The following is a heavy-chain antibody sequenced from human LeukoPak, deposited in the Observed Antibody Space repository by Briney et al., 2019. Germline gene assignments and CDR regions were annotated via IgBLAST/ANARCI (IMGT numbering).Heavy chain of an antibody. CDR2: IFYSGST. CDR3: ARERIGVSITMVRGVIGY. Sequence: PSETLSLTCTVSGGSISSYYWSWIRQPPGKGLEWIGYIFYSGSTSHNPSLKSRVTISVDTSKNQFSLKLSSVTAADTAVYYCARERIGVSITMVRGVIGYWGQGTLVTVSS. J-gene: IGHJ4*02. V-gene: IGHV4-59*01. CDR1: GGSISSYY. D-gene: IGHD3-10*01.